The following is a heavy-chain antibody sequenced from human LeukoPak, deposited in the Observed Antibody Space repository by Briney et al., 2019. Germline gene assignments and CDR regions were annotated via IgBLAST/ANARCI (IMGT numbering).Heavy chain of an antibody. CDR1: GYTFTTYA. CDR3: SSGYDALDI. V-gene: IGHV1-8*01. J-gene: IGHJ3*02. CDR2: MDAKSGKT. D-gene: IGHD3-10*01. Sequence: GASVKVSCKTSGYTFTTYAINWVRQAPGQGLEWMGGMDAKSGKTAYSQKFLGRVTITRNTSISTAYMEVSSLRSEDTAVYYYSSGYDALDIWGQGTKVTVSS.